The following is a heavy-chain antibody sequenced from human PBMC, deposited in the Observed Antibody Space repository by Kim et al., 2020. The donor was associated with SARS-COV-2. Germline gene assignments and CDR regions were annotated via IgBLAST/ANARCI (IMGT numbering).Heavy chain of an antibody. Sequence: TYTNPSLETRVTMSVDTSKNQFSLKLTSGTAADAAVYYCARDAGPSSIDSWGQGTRVTVSS. D-gene: IGHD2-15*01. CDR3: ARDAGPSSIDS. CDR2: T. V-gene: IGHV4-31*02. J-gene: IGHJ4*02.